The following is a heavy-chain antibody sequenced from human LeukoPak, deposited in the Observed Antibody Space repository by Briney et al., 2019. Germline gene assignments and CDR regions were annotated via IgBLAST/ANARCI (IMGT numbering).Heavy chain of an antibody. D-gene: IGHD6-13*01. CDR2: IYYSGST. CDR3: ARQGYSSSSYYFDY. J-gene: IGHJ4*02. Sequence: SETLSLTCTVSGGSISSSRYYWGWIRQPPGKGLEWIGSIYYSGSTYYNPSLKSRVTISVDTSKNQFSLKLSSVTAAATAVYYCARQGYSSSSYYFDYWGQGTLVTASS. CDR1: GGSISSSRYY. V-gene: IGHV4-39*01.